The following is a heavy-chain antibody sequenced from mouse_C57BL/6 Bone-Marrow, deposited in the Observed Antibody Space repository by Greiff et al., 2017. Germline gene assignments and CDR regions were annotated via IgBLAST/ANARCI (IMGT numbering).Heavy chain of an antibody. CDR2: IYPGDGDT. CDR1: GYAFSSSW. J-gene: IGHJ4*01. D-gene: IGHD2-3*01. CDR3: ARDDGYYDYYAMDY. Sequence: VMLVESGPELVKPGASVKISCKASGYAFSSSWMNWVKQRPGKGLEWIGRIYPGDGDTNYNGKFKGKATLTADKSSSTAYMQLSSLTSEDSAVYFCARDDGYYDYYAMDYWGQGTSVTVSS. V-gene: IGHV1-82*01.